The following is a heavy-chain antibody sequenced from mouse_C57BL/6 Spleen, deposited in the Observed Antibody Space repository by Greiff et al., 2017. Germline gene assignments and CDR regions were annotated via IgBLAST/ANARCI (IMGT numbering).Heavy chain of an antibody. D-gene: IGHD2-14*01. CDR1: GYTFTSYW. Sequence: VQLQQPGAELVKPGASVKLSCKASGYTFTSYWMHWVKQRPGQGLAWIGMIHPNSGSTNYNEKFKSKATLTVDTSSCTAYMQLSSLTAEDSAVYDCARSPCYRNWYFDGWGKGTTVTVSS. CDR2: IHPNSGST. V-gene: IGHV1-64*01. CDR3: ARSPCYRNWYFDG. J-gene: IGHJ1*03.